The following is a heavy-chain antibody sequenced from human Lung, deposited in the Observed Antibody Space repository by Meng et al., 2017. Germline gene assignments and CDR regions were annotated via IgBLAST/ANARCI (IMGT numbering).Heavy chain of an antibody. CDR3: ARGQKGYFDL. CDR2: IYNSGST. CDR1: GGSISSSNYY. V-gene: IGHV4-30-4*01. J-gene: IGHJ2*01. Sequence: QGPLRESGPGLLKHSPPLSLTCTVSGGSISSSNYYWSWIRQPPGKGLEWSGHIYNSGSTYYNPSLKSRITISVDTSKNQFSLKLSSVTAADTAVYYCARGQKGYFDLWGRGTLVTVSS.